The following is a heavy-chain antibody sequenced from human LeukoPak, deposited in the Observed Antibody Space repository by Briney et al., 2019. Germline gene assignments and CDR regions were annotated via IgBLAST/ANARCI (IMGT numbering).Heavy chain of an antibody. V-gene: IGHV3-33*01. D-gene: IGHD1-26*01. CDR1: GFTFNNYA. CDR3: ARSSGLVGASDY. CDR2: IWYDGSKK. Sequence: GGSLRLSCAASGFTFNNYAMYWVRQAPGKGLEWVAVIWYDGSKKYYADPVKGRFTISRDNAKNSLYLQMNSLRAEDTAVYYCARSSGLVGASDYWGQGTLVTVSS. J-gene: IGHJ4*02.